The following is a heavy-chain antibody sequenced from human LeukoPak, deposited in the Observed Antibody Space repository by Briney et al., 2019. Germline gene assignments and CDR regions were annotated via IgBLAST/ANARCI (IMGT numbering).Heavy chain of an antibody. CDR3: ARGRPHGNDY. Sequence: PGGSLRLSCSASGFTFSAYFMHWVRQAPGKGLVWVSRIASDGSSTTYADSVKGRFSISRDNAKNTLYLQMNSLRVEDTAVYYCARGRPHGNDYWGQGTLVTVSS. V-gene: IGHV3-74*01. CDR2: IASDGSST. CDR1: GFTFSAYF. J-gene: IGHJ4*02. D-gene: IGHD4-23*01.